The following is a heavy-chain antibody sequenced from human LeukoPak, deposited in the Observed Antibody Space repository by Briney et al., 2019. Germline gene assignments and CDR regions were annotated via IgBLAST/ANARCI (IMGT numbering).Heavy chain of an antibody. J-gene: IGHJ4*02. CDR1: GFTFSSDA. CDR2: ISGHSDST. Sequence: RGSLRLSCAASGFTFSSDAMSWVRQAPGQGPEWVSGISGHSDSTYHADSVKGRFTISRDNSKNTLYLQMNSLRAEDTAVYYCAGYVWGTYRYTNYWGQGTLVTVSS. D-gene: IGHD3-16*02. CDR3: AGYVWGTYRYTNY. V-gene: IGHV3-23*01.